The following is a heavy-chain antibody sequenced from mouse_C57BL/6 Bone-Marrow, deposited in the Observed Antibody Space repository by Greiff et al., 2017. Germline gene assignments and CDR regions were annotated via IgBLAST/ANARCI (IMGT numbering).Heavy chain of an antibody. Sequence: VQLQQSGAELVKPGASVKLSCKASGYTFTSYWMHWVKQRPGRGLEWIGRIEPNSGGTKYNEKFKSKATITADTSSNTAYLQLSSLTSEDTAVYYCTPIYFAMDYWGQGTSVTVSS. D-gene: IGHD6-5*01. CDR3: TPIYFAMDY. CDR2: IEPNSGGT. CDR1: GYTFTSYW. V-gene: IGHV1-62-3*01. J-gene: IGHJ4*01.